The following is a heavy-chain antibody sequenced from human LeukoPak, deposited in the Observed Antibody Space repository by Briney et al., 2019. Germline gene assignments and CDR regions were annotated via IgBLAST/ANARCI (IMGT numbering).Heavy chain of an antibody. D-gene: IGHD3-16*01. Sequence: SGTLSLTCAVSGGSISSINWWCWVRPPPGRGLEWIGEIYHGGGSNYNPSLRSRVTMSLDKSKNQFSLMLSSVTAADTAMYYCVSGWGLWGGEYWGQGTPVTVSS. J-gene: IGHJ4*02. V-gene: IGHV4-4*02. CDR1: GGSISSINW. CDR2: IYHGGGS. CDR3: VSGWGLWGGEY.